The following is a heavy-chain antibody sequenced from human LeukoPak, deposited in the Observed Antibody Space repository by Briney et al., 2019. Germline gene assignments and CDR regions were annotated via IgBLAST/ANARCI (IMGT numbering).Heavy chain of an antibody. J-gene: IGHJ4*02. CDR2: IYYSGST. CDR1: GGSFTSSNYY. CDR3: AFNPMTTVTSYYFDY. Sequence: SETVSLTCTVSGGSFTSSNYYWGWIRQPPGKGLEWIGSIYYSGSTYYNPSLKSRVTISIDTSKNQFSLKLSSVTAADTAVYYCAFNPMTTVTSYYFDYWGQGTLVTVSS. D-gene: IGHD4-17*01. V-gene: IGHV4-39*01.